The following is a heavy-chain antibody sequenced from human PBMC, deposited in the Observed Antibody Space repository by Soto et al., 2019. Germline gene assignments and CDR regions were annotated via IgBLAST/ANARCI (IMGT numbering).Heavy chain of an antibody. CDR3: ARCSVAGTGGNWFDA. CDR2: IYYSGST. V-gene: IGHV4-39*01. D-gene: IGHD6-19*01. J-gene: IGHJ5*02. Sequence: SETLSLTCTVSGGSIGSSSYYWGWIRQPPGKGLEWIGSIYYSGSTYYNPSLKSRVTISVDTSKNQFSLKLSSVTAADTAVYYCARCSVAGTGGNWFDAWGQGTPVTVSS. CDR1: GGSIGSSSYY.